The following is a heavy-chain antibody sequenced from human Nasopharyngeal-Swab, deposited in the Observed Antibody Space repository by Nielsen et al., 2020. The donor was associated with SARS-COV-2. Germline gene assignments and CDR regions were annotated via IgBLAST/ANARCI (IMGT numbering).Heavy chain of an antibody. J-gene: IGHJ6*03. CDR3: TSRESVTYSDYSYYMDV. D-gene: IGHD1-26*01. CDR2: IGSKTYNYAT. V-gene: IGHV3-73*01. Sequence: GESLQISCAASGFSFSDSAMHWVRQASGTGLEWVGRIGSKTYNYATTYAASVKGRFTIFRDDSKNTAYLQMNSLKTDDTAVYYCTSRESVTYSDYSYYMDVWGKGTTVTVSS. CDR1: GFSFSDSA.